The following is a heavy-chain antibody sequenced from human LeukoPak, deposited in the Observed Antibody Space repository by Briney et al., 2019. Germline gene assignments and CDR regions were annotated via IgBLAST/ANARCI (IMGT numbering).Heavy chain of an antibody. Sequence: GGSLRLSCAASGFTFSTYAMTWVRQAPGKGLEWVSLISRGGDVAYYADSVKGRFTISRDSSKNTLYLQMHSLRAEDTAVYYCAARPGEVAVPYDYWGQGTLVTVSS. CDR1: GFTFSTYA. CDR2: ISRGGDVA. J-gene: IGHJ4*02. D-gene: IGHD2-15*01. V-gene: IGHV3-23*01. CDR3: AARPGEVAVPYDY.